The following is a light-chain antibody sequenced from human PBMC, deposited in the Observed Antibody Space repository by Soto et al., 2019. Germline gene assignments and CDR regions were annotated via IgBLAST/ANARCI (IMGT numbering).Light chain of an antibody. CDR1: QSVASNQ. J-gene: IGKJ3*01. CDR2: AAS. V-gene: IGKV3-20*01. CDR3: HHYGRSPIFT. Sequence: EVVLTQSPGTLSLSAGERATLSCRASQSVASNQLGWYQQKPGQAPRLLIYAASTRAAGVPDRFSGSGSGTDFTLTISRLEPEDFGVFFCHHYGRSPIFTFGPGTTVDMK.